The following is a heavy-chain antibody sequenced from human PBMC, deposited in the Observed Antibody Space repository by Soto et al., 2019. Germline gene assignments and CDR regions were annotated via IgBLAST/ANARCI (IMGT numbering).Heavy chain of an antibody. D-gene: IGHD2-15*01. CDR2: IFHGGNT. CDR1: GFCISSGDY. J-gene: IGHJ3*01. CDR3: ARARWYDAFDV. V-gene: IGHV4-38-2*01. Sequence: SETLSLTCAASGFCISSGDYCGWIRKPPGKGLEWIGSIFHGGNTYDNPSLKSRVTISVDMSKNQFSPKLNSVTAADTAVYYCARARWYDAFDVWGQGTVVTVSS.